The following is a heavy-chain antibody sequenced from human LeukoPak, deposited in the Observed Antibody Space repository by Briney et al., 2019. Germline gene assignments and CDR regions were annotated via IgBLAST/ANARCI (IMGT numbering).Heavy chain of an antibody. J-gene: IGHJ6*03. CDR2: IYPGDSDT. CDR1: GYSFTSYW. V-gene: IGHV5-51*01. Sequence: GESLKISCKGSGYSFTSYWIGWVRQMPGKGLEWMGIIYPGDSDTRYGPSFQGQVTISTDKSISTAYLQWSSLKASDTAMYYCARGRSGSYYGYYYYMDVWGKGTTVTVSS. D-gene: IGHD1-26*01. CDR3: ARGRSGSYYGYYYYMDV.